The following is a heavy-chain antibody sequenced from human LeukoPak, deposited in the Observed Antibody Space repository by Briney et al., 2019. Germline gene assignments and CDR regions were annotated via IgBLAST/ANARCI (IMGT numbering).Heavy chain of an antibody. Sequence: SVKVSCKASGGTFSSYAISWVRQAPGQGLEWMGGIIPIFGTANYAQKFQGRVTSTTDESTSTAYMELSSLKSEDTAVYYCARGYLEPELLYMDVWGKGTTVTVSS. D-gene: IGHD1-26*01. CDR1: GGTFSSYA. V-gene: IGHV1-69*05. CDR3: ARGYLEPELLYMDV. J-gene: IGHJ6*03. CDR2: IIPIFGTA.